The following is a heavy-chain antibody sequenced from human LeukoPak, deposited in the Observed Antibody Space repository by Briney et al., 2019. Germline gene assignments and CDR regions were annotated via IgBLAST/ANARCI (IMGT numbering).Heavy chain of an antibody. J-gene: IGHJ4*02. CDR1: GGTFSSYA. CDR2: IIPIFGTA. CDR3: ATRIWSGYRPDLDY. Sequence: SVKVSCKASGGTFSSYAISWVRQAPGQGLEWMGGIIPIFGTANYAQKFQGRVTITADESTSTAYMELSSLRSEDTAVYYCATRIWSGYRPDLDYWGQGTLVTVSS. V-gene: IGHV1-69*13. D-gene: IGHD3-3*01.